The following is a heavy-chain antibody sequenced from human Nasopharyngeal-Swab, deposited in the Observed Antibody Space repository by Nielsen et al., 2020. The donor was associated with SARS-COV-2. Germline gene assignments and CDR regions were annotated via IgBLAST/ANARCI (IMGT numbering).Heavy chain of an antibody. CDR2: ISSTNSHI. V-gene: IGHV3-21*01. Sequence: GVLKISCAASGFTFSDYTMSWVRQTPGKGLEWVSSISSTNSHIYYAASVKGRFTISRDNAKNSLHLQINSLRAEDTAVYFCVKFYYYDSSGEGYFDYWGQGTLVTVSS. CDR3: VKFYYYDSSGEGYFDY. J-gene: IGHJ4*02. D-gene: IGHD3-22*01. CDR1: GFTFSDYT.